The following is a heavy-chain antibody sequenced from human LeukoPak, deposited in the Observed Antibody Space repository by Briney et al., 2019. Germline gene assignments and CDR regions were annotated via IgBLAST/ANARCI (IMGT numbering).Heavy chain of an antibody. J-gene: IGHJ6*03. Sequence: RTGGSLRLSCAASGFTFDKYGMSWVRQTPGKGLEWVAGIRWNGGSAGYGDSVKGRFTISRDNAKNTLYLQMNSLRAEDTAVYYCARDSDYYYMDVWAKGPRSPSP. CDR2: IRWNGGSA. D-gene: IGHD3-10*01. CDR1: GFTFDKYG. V-gene: IGHV3-20*04. CDR3: ARDSDYYYMDV.